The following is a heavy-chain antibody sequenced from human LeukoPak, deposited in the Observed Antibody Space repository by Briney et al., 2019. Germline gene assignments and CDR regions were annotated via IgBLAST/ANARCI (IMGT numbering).Heavy chain of an antibody. J-gene: IGHJ4*02. CDR2: ISYDGSNK. V-gene: IGHV3-30*18. D-gene: IGHD6-13*01. CDR3: AKERLAQYSSSWYGLWDY. Sequence: GGFLRLSCAASGFTFSSYGMHWVRQAPGKGLEWVAVISYDGSNKYYADSVKGRFTISRDNSKNTLYLQMNSLRAEDTAVYYCAKERLAQYSSSWYGLWDYWGQGTLVTVSS. CDR1: GFTFSSYG.